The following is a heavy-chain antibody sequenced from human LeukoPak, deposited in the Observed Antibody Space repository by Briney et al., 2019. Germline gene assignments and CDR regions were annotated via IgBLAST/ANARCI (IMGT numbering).Heavy chain of an antibody. CDR2: ISSSGGTK. CDR3: AREWFKTHDY. CDR1: AFTSSSYE. D-gene: IGHD3-10*01. Sequence: GGSLRLSCAASAFTSSSYEMNWVRQAPGKGLEWVSYISSSGGTKHYADSVKGRFTISRDNAKNSLYLQMNSLRAEDTAVHYCAREWFKTHDYWGQGTLVTVSS. J-gene: IGHJ4*02. V-gene: IGHV3-48*03.